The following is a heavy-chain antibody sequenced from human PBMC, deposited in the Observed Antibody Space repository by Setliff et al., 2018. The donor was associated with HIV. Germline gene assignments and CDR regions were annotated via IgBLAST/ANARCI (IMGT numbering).Heavy chain of an antibody. CDR3: ARVLVGANDAFDI. CDR1: GYSFTSYW. J-gene: IGHJ3*02. V-gene: IGHV5-51*01. Sequence: GESLKISCKGSGYSFTSYWIGWVRQMPGKGLEWMGIIYPADSDTRYSPSFQGQVTISADKSINTAYLQWSSLKASDTAMYYCARVLVGANDAFDIWGQGTMVTVSS. CDR2: IYPADSDT. D-gene: IGHD1-26*01.